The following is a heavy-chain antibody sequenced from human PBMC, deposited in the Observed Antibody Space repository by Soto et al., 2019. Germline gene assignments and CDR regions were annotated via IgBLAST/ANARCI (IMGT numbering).Heavy chain of an antibody. D-gene: IGHD2-2*01. CDR3: ARSQCSITSLEIYYYYYYGMDV. Sequence: QVQLVQSGAEVKKPGSSVKVSCKAYGGTFSSYAISWVRQAPGQGREWMGGIIPISEKTNYAQKFQGRVTITADESKSTGDMELSSLRSKDTAWYYRARSQCSITSLEIYYYYYYGMDVWGQGTAVTVSS. V-gene: IGHV1-69*01. J-gene: IGHJ6*02. CDR2: IIPISEKT. CDR1: GGTFSSYA.